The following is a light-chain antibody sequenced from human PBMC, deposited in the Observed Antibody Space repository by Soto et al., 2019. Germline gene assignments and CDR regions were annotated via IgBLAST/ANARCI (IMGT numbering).Light chain of an antibody. J-gene: IGKJ5*01. CDR1: QSVLYTSNSKNY. V-gene: IGKV4-1*01. CDR2: WAS. Sequence: DIVMTQSPDSLAVSLGERATINCKSSQSVLYTSNSKNYIAWYQQKSGQPPKLLIYWASTRESGVPDRFSGGGSGTDFTLTISSLQAEDVAVYYCQQYYSVPITFGQGTRLE. CDR3: QQYYSVPIT.